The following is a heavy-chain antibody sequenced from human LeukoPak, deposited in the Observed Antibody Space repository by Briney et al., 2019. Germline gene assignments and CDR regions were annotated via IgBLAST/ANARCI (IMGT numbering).Heavy chain of an antibody. CDR1: GFTFSSYE. J-gene: IGHJ4*02. D-gene: IGHD3/OR15-3a*01. CDR3: AREQSWTFDY. V-gene: IGHV3-48*03. Sequence: GGSLTLPCAVSGFTFSSYEMHWVRQAPGKGLEWVSYISSSGSTIYYADSVKGRFTISRYNAKNSLYLQMNSLRAEDTAVYCCAREQSWTFDYWGQGTLVTVSS. CDR2: ISSSGSTI.